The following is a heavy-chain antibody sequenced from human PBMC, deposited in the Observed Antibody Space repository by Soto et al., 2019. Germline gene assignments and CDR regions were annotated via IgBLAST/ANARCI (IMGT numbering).Heavy chain of an antibody. D-gene: IGHD3-3*01. V-gene: IGHV1-46*01. CDR2: INPRGGRT. J-gene: IGHJ6*02. CDR3: AKKGGVTRFLDPPYYYGMDV. Sequence: ASVKVSCKASQYNFTNYCVHWVRQAPGQGLEWMGIINPRGGRTNYAQRFQGRVSMTRDTSTSTVYMELSSLRSEDTAVYYCAKKGGVTRFLDPPYYYGMDVWGQGTTVTVSS. CDR1: QYNFTNYC.